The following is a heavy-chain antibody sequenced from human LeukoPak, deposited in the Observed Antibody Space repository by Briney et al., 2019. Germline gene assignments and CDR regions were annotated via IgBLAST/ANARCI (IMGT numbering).Heavy chain of an antibody. J-gene: IGHJ4*02. Sequence: PGGSLRLSCAASGFTFDDYAMHWVRQAPGKGLEWISGISWNSGSIGYADSVKGRFTISRDNAKNSLYLQMNNLRPEDTALYYCAKASGYSFGHFDYWGQGTLVTVSS. CDR3: AKASGYSFGHFDY. CDR2: ISWNSGSI. D-gene: IGHD5-18*01. CDR1: GFTFDDYA. V-gene: IGHV3-9*01.